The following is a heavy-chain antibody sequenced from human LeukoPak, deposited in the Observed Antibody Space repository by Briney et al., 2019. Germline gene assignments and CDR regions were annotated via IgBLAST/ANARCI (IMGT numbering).Heavy chain of an antibody. D-gene: IGHD5-24*01. V-gene: IGHV5-51*01. CDR2: IYPGDSDT. J-gene: IGHJ4*02. Sequence: GESLQISCKGSGYIFTSYWIGWVRQLPGKGLEWMGIIYPGDSDTRYSPSFQGQVTISADKSISTAYLQLSSLKASDTAMYYCARRRGGYNSDRVSDYWGQGTLVTVSS. CDR1: GYIFTSYW. CDR3: ARRRGGYNSDRVSDY.